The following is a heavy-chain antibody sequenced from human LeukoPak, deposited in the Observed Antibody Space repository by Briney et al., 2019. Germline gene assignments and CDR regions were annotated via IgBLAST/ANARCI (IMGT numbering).Heavy chain of an antibody. CDR2: IYYSGST. CDR3: ARHHYDFWSGHPTCFDY. D-gene: IGHD3-3*01. Sequence: SETLSLTCTVSGGSISSSSYYWGWIRQPPGKGLEWIGSIYYSGSTYYNPSLKSRVTISVDTSKNQFSLKLSSVTAADTAVYYCARHHYDFWSGHPTCFDYWGQGTLVTVSS. CDR1: GGSISSSSYY. V-gene: IGHV4-39*01. J-gene: IGHJ4*02.